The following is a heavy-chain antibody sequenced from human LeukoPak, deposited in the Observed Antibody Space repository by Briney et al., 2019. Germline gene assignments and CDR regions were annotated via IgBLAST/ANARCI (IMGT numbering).Heavy chain of an antibody. Sequence: GASVKVSCKVSGYTLTELSMHWVRQAPGQGLEWMGWISAYNGNTNYAQKLQGRVTMTTDTSTSTAYMELRSLRSDDTAVYYCAFGEFYFDYWGQGTLVTVSS. CDR3: AFGEFYFDY. J-gene: IGHJ4*02. D-gene: IGHD3-10*01. V-gene: IGHV1-18*01. CDR2: ISAYNGNT. CDR1: GYTLTELS.